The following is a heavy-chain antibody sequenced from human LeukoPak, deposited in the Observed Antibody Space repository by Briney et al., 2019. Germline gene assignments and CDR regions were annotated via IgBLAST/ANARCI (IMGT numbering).Heavy chain of an antibody. J-gene: IGHJ4*02. CDR2: INHSGST. CDR1: GGSFSGYY. V-gene: IGHV4-34*01. D-gene: IGHD3-22*01. CDR3: GSRAYYDSSGYQVH. Sequence: PETLSLTCAVYGGSFSGYYWSWTRQPPGKGLEWIGEINHSGSTNHNPSLKSRVTISEDTSKNQFSLKLSSVTAADPAVYYCGSRAYYDSSGYQVHWGQGTLVTVSS.